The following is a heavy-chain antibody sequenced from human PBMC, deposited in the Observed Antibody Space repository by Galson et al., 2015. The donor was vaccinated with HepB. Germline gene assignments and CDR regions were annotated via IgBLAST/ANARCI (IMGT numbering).Heavy chain of an antibody. Sequence: SLRLSCAASGFTFSSYAMHWVRQAPGKGLEWVAVISYDGSNKYYADSVKGRFTISRDNSKNTLYLQMNSLRAEDTAVYYCARVYSSGYYPFGYWGQGTLVTVSS. D-gene: IGHD3-22*01. CDR2: ISYDGSNK. CDR3: ARVYSSGYYPFGY. V-gene: IGHV3-30-3*01. CDR1: GFTFSSYA. J-gene: IGHJ4*02.